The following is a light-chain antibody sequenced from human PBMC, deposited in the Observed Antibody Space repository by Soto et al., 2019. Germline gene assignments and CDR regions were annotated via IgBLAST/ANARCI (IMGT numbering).Light chain of an antibody. CDR2: EVS. CDR1: RSDVGGYNF. J-gene: IGLJ2*01. Sequence: QSALTQPPSASGSHGQSVAISCTGTRSDVGGYNFVSWYQQHPGKAPKVLIYEVSKRASGVPDRFSGSKSGNTASLTVTGLQAEDEADYYCSSYAGSNNVLFGGGTKVTVL. CDR3: SSYAGSNNVL. V-gene: IGLV2-8*01.